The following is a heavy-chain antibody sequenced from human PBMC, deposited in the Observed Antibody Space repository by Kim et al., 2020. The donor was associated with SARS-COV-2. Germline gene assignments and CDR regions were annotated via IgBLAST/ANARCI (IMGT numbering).Heavy chain of an antibody. Sequence: GESLKISCKGSGYSFTSYWIGWVRQMPGKGLEWMGIIYPGDSDTRYSPSFQGQVTISADKSISTAYLQWSCLKASDTAMYYCARQVRSGSGSANFDYWGQGTLVTVSS. CDR3: ARQVRSGSGSANFDY. J-gene: IGHJ4*02. CDR2: IYPGDSDT. D-gene: IGHD3-10*01. V-gene: IGHV5-51*01. CDR1: GYSFTSYW.